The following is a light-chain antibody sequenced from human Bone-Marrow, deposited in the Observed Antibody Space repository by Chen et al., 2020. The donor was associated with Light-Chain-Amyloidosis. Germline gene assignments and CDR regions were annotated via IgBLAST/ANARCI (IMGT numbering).Light chain of an antibody. CDR1: NIGSTS. Sequence: SYVLTQPSSVSVAPVKTPTFACGGNNIGSTSVHWYQQTPGQAPLLVVYDDSDRPSGIPERLSGSNSGNTATLTISRVEAGDEADYDCQVWDRSSDRPVFGGGTKLTVL. CDR2: DDS. J-gene: IGLJ3*02. V-gene: IGLV3-21*03. CDR3: QVWDRSSDRPV.